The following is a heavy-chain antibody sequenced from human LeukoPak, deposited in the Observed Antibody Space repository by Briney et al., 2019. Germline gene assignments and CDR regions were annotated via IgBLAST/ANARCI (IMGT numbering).Heavy chain of an antibody. D-gene: IGHD1-26*01. CDR3: VKDISGSFSFDY. CDR2: ISYDGSSK. CDR1: GFTFSSYA. Sequence: PGGSLRLSCAASGFTFSSYAMHWVRQAPGKGLEWVAVISYDGSSKSYADSVKGRFTISRDNSESTLYLQMNSLRAEDTAVFYCVKDISGSFSFDYWGQGTLVTVSS. V-gene: IGHV3-30-3*01. J-gene: IGHJ4*02.